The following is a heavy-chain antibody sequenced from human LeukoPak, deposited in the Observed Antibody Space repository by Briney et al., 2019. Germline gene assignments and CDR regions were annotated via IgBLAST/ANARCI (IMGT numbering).Heavy chain of an antibody. CDR1: GGTFSGYY. V-gene: IGHV4-34*01. CDR3: ARAARMRQVGPRWLDP. J-gene: IGHJ5*02. D-gene: IGHD1-26*01. Sequence: PSETLSLTCAVYGGTFSGYYWSWIRQLPGKGLEWIGEINISGSTNYNPSLKSRVTISVDTSKNQISLKLNAVTAADTAIYYCARAARMRQVGPRWLDPWGQGTLVTVSS. CDR2: INISGST.